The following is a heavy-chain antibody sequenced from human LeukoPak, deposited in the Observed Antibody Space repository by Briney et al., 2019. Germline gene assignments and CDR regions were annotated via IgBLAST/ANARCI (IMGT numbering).Heavy chain of an antibody. CDR2: IIPILGIA. D-gene: IGHD2-2*01. Sequence: SVKVSCKASGYTFTSFDINWVRQATGQGLEWMGRIIPILGIANYAQKFQGRVTITADKSTSTAYMELSSLRSEDTAVYYCARYLVVVPAPLYYGMDVWGQGTTVTVSS. CDR1: GYTFTSFD. V-gene: IGHV1-69*04. J-gene: IGHJ6*02. CDR3: ARYLVVVPAPLYYGMDV.